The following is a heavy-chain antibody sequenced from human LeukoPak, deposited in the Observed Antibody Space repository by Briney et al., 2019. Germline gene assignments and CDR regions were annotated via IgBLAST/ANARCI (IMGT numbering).Heavy chain of an antibody. CDR3: TRGRPSSFDY. J-gene: IGHJ4*02. CDR1: GGTFSSYA. CDR2: MNPNSGNT. Sequence: GASVKVSCKASGGTFSSYAISWVRQAPGQGLEWMGWMNPNSGNTGSAQKFQGRVTMTRDTSISTAYMELSSLRSEDTAVYYCTRGRPSSFDYWGQGTPVTVSS. V-gene: IGHV1-8*02.